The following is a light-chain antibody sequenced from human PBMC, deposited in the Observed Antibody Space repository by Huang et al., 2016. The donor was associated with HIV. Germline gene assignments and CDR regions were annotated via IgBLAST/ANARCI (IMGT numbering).Light chain of an antibody. CDR1: QTISTF. V-gene: IGKV1-39*01. J-gene: IGKJ4*01. CDR3: QQTSSVPLT. CDR2: AAS. Sequence: DIQMTQSPSSLSASVGDRISITCRASQTISTFLNWYQQKPGKAPKLLIYAASNLQSGVSSRFSGTGSGTLFTLTVTGLLPDDFATYFCQQTSSVPLTFGGGNKVEMK.